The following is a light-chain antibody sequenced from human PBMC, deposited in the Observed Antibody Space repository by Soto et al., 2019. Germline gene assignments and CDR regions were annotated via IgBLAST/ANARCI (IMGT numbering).Light chain of an antibody. V-gene: IGKV1-5*03. CDR3: QQDNSYSLT. J-gene: IGKJ1*01. CDR1: QSISSW. Sequence: DIQMTQSPSTLSASVGDRVTITCLASQSISSWLAWYQQKPGKAPKRLIHKESSLESGVPSRFSCSGSGTEFTLTISSLQHDDFATYYFQQDNSYSLTFGQGTKVEIK. CDR2: KES.